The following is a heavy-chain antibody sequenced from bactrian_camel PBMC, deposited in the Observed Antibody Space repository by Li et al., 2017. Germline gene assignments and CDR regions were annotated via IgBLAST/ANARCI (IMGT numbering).Heavy chain of an antibody. V-gene: IGHV3S40*01. CDR2: IYRADGTT. J-gene: IGHJ4*01. CDR1: TDTYAFYQYD. Sequence: QLVESGGGLVQPGGSLRLSCAAHTDTYAFYQYDMGWVRQAPGNRRDRVAGIYRADGTTAYADSVKGRFTISQDSAKNTVYLQMNSLKPEDTAMYYCAADGSSWYHYYRWGRGTQVTVS. CDR3: AADGSSWYHYYR. D-gene: IGHD6*01.